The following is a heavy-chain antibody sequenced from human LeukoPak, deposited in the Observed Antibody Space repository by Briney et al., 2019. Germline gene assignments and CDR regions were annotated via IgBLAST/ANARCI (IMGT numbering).Heavy chain of an antibody. D-gene: IGHD3-10*01. Sequence: SETLSLTCTVSGGSISSYSWNWIRQPPGKGLEWVGYIYFSGSTSYNPSLKSRVTISVDTSKNQFSLKLSSVTAADTAVYYCARVPYYYGSGSYTRYNWFDPWGQGTLVTVSS. J-gene: IGHJ5*02. V-gene: IGHV4-59*12. CDR2: IYFSGST. CDR1: GGSISSYS. CDR3: ARVPYYYGSGSYTRYNWFDP.